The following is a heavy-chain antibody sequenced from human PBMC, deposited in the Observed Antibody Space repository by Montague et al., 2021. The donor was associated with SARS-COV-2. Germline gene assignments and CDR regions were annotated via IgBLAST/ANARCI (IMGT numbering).Heavy chain of an antibody. CDR2: IRSEAYGGTT. D-gene: IGHD3-16*01. Sequence: SLRLSCAGSGFTFGGYAMSWVRQAPGKGLEWVGFIRSEAYGGTTEYAASVRGRFTISRGDSKSIAYLQMNSLKTEDTAVYFCARDRSFFDYLWGYWGQGTLVTVSS. V-gene: IGHV3-49*04. CDR3: ARDRSFFDYLWGY. CDR1: GFTFGGYA. J-gene: IGHJ4*02.